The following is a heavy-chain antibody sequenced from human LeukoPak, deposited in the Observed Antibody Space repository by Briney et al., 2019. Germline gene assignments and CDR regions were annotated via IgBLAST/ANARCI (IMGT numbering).Heavy chain of an antibody. Sequence: GGSLKLSCAASGFTFNNYNMNWVRQAPGRALEWVSSITSSGTYIFYADSVRGRFTISRDNAKNSLYLQMNSLGPEDTAVYYCARDPYSGNYGNYYYYYMDVWGKGTTVTISS. V-gene: IGHV3-21*01. D-gene: IGHD1-26*01. CDR2: ITSSGTYI. J-gene: IGHJ6*03. CDR3: ARDPYSGNYGNYYYYYMDV. CDR1: GFTFNNYN.